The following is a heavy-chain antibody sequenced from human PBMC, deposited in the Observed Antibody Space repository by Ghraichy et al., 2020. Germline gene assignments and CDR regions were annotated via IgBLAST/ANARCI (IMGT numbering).Heavy chain of an antibody. Sequence: SETLSLTCTVSGGSISSSSYYWGWLRQPPGKGREWVRSINYSGSTYSNPSLKSPVTVSVDTSKNPFSLRLSSVTAADTAVYYGSREIPIPGGPIGSGWYKSCYYGMDVWGQGTTVTVSS. J-gene: IGHJ6*02. CDR1: GGSISSSSYY. D-gene: IGHD6-19*01. CDR3: SREIPIPGGPIGSGWYKSCYYGMDV. CDR2: INYSGST. V-gene: IGHV4-39*02.